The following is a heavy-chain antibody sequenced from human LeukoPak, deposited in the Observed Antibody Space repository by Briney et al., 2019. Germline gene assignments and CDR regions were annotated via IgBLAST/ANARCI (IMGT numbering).Heavy chain of an antibody. V-gene: IGHV4-4*09. CDR3: ARQVVGAAAGGSPDP. CDR1: GGSISSYY. CDR2: IYTSGST. J-gene: IGHJ5*02. D-gene: IGHD6-13*01. Sequence: SETLSLTRTVSGGSISSYYWSWIRQPPGKGLEWIGYIYTSGSTNYNPSLKSRVTISVDTSKNQFSLKLSSVTAADTAVYYCARQVVGAAAGGSPDPWGQGTLVTVSS.